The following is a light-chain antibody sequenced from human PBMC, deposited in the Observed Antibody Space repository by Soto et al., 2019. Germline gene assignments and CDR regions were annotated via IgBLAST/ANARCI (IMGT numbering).Light chain of an antibody. CDR3: SSYTSTNTLVV. CDR1: SSDVGGYNY. Sequence: SVLTQPASVSGSPGQSITISCTGTSSDVGGYNYVSWYQQHPGKAPKLMIYDVSNRPSGVSNRFSGSKSANTASLTISGLQAEDEADYYCSSYTSTNTLVVFGGGTKLTVL. V-gene: IGLV2-14*01. CDR2: DVS. J-gene: IGLJ2*01.